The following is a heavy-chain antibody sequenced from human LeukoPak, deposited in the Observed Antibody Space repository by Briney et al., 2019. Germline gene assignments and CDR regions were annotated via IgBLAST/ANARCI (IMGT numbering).Heavy chain of an antibody. D-gene: IGHD3-10*01. CDR3: ARDRGGGGNHFDY. CDR2: INPNSDGT. Sequence: RASVKVSCKASGYTFTGYYMHWVRQAPGQGLERMGRINPNSDGTNYAQKFQGRVTMTRDTSISTAYMELSGLRSDDTAMYYCARDRGGGGNHFDYWGQGTLVTVSS. J-gene: IGHJ4*02. CDR1: GYTFTGYY. V-gene: IGHV1-2*06.